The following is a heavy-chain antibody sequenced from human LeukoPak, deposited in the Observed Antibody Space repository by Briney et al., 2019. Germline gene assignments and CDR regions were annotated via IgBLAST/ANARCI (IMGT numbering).Heavy chain of an antibody. CDR2: IRFDSSEI. CDR1: GFTFSSYW. D-gene: IGHD5-18*01. CDR3: AREATFTAYNFDF. Sequence: GGSLRLSCAASGFTFSSYWMTWFRQAPGKGLEWVANIRFDSSEIHYVDSVRGRFTISRDNTRNSVFLQMNSLRAQDTAVYYCAREATFTAYNFDFWGQGILVTVSS. V-gene: IGHV3-7*01. J-gene: IGHJ4*02.